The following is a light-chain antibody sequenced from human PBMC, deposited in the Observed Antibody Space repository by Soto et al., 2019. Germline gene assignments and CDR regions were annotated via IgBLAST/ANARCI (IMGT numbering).Light chain of an antibody. CDR2: DAS. CDR3: QQRNPLT. V-gene: IGKV3-11*01. Sequence: EIVLTQSPATLSLSPGERATLSCRASQSIGTYLAWYQQKPGRAPRLLIYDASNRATGIPARFSGGGSGTDFTLTISSLEPEDFAVYYCQQRNPLTFGGGTRWIS. CDR1: QSIGTY. J-gene: IGKJ4*01.